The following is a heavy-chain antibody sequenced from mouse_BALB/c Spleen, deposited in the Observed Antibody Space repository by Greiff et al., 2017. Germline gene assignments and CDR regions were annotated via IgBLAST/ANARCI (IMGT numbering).Heavy chain of an antibody. CDR3: ARHYYGSSYDFAY. CDR2: IWSGGST. J-gene: IGHJ3*01. Sequence: VQRVESGPGLVQPSQSLSITCTVSGFSLTSYGVHWVRQSPGKGLEWLGVIWSGGSTDYNAAFISRLSISKDNSKSQVFFKMSSLQADDTAIYYCARHYYGSSYDFAYWGQGTLVTVSA. D-gene: IGHD1-1*01. V-gene: IGHV2-4-1*01. CDR1: GFSLTSYG.